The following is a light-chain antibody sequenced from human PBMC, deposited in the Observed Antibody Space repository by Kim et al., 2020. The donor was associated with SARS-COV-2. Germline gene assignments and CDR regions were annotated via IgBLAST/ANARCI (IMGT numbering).Light chain of an antibody. V-gene: IGLV1-47*01. J-gene: IGLJ2*01. Sequence: QPVLTQPPSASGTPGQRVTISCSGSRSNIGSNYVFWYQQFPGTAPKLLFYRNNERPSGVPDRFSGSKSGTSASLAISGLRSEDEADYYCAAWDDSLSGVVFGGGTQLTVL. CDR1: RSNIGSNY. CDR3: AAWDDSLSGVV. CDR2: RNN.